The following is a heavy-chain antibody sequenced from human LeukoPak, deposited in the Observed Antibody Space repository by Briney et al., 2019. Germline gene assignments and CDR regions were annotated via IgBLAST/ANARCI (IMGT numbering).Heavy chain of an antibody. CDR3: AREVAGTDY. V-gene: IGHV4-59*01. CDR1: VGSLSSYY. D-gene: IGHD6-19*01. Sequence: SETLSLTCTLSVGSLSSYYWSWVRHPPGKGLEWIGYIYYSGSTNYSPSLKSRVTISVDTSKNQFSLKLSSVTAADTAVYYCAREVAGTDYWGQGTLVTVSS. CDR2: IYYSGST. J-gene: IGHJ4*02.